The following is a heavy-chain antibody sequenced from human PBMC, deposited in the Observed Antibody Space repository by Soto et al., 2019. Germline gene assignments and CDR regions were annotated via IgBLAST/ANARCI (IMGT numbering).Heavy chain of an antibody. D-gene: IGHD3-22*01. CDR3: ARAFDDSSGYYGGLGY. CDR2: MYYSGST. CDR1: GGSIKSGDYY. V-gene: IGHV4-30-4*01. Sequence: PSETLSLTCTVSGGSIKSGDYYWRWIRQPPGKGLEWIGYMYYSGSTYYNPSLKSRVTISVDTSKNQFSLKLNSVTAADTAVYYCARAFDDSSGYYGGLGYWGQGTLVTVSS. J-gene: IGHJ4*02.